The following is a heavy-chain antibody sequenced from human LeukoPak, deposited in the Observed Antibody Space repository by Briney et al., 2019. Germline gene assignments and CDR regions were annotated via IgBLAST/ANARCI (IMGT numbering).Heavy chain of an antibody. CDR1: PFTFSSYR. V-gene: IGHV3-30*02. Sequence: GGSLRLSCAASPFTFSSYRMHWVRQAPGKGLEWVAYIQYDGSNQQYADSVKGRFSISRDSSKNILYLQMNSLRAEDTAVYYCAKDRCSNGVGCYYYYMDVWGKGTTVTISS. J-gene: IGHJ6*03. CDR3: AKDRCSNGVGCYYYYMDV. D-gene: IGHD2-8*01. CDR2: IQYDGSNQ.